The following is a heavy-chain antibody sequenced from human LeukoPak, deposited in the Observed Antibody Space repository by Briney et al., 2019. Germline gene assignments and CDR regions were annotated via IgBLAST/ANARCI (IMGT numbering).Heavy chain of an antibody. Sequence: PSETLSLTCTVSGGSISSYYWSWIRQPPGKGLEWIGYIYYSGSTNYNPSLKSRVTISVDTSKNQFSLKLSSVTAADTAVYYCARGRAGDDILMHDYWGQGTLVTVSS. J-gene: IGHJ4*02. CDR3: ARGRAGDDILMHDY. CDR1: GGSISSYY. V-gene: IGHV4-59*01. CDR2: IYYSGST. D-gene: IGHD3-9*01.